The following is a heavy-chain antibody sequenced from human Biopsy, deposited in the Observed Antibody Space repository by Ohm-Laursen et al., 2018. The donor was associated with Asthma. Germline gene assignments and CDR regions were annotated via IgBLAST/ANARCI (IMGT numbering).Heavy chain of an antibody. Sequence: PPGTLSLTCAASGFTFSDYDMHWVRQAPGKGLEWVAVISYDGTNKDYADSVKGRFTFSRDNSQNTLSLEMNSLRVEDTAVYYCARDLRSDNWNPWGMDVWGLGTTVTVAS. V-gene: IGHV3-30-3*01. CDR2: ISYDGTNK. D-gene: IGHD1-20*01. J-gene: IGHJ6*02. CDR3: ARDLRSDNWNPWGMDV. CDR1: GFTFSDYD.